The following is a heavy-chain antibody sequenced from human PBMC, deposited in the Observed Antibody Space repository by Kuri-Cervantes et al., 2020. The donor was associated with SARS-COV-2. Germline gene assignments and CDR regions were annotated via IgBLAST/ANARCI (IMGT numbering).Heavy chain of an antibody. CDR3: ARDGRTYYDILTGYSISYYFDH. D-gene: IGHD3-9*01. CDR1: GFAVRNTY. CDR2: IYSGGNT. Sequence: GESLKISCAASGFAVRNTYMAWVRQAPGKGLECVSVIYSGGNTYYADSVKGRFTISRDSSKNTLYLQMNSLRAEDTAVYYCARDGRTYYDILTGYSISYYFDHWGQGALVTVSS. J-gene: IGHJ4*02. V-gene: IGHV3-53*01.